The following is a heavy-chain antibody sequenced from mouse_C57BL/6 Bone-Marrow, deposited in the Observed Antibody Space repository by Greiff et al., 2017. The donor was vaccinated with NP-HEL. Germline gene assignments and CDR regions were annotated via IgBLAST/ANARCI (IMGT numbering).Heavy chain of an antibody. CDR3: ARYNYGNFFDY. Sequence: VQLQQSGAELVKPGASVKLSCKASGYTFTSYWMHWVKQRPGQGLEWIGLIHPNSGSTNYNEKFKSKATLTVDNSSSTAYMQLSSLTSEESAVYYCARYNYGNFFDYWGQGTTLTVSS. J-gene: IGHJ2*01. CDR1: GYTFTSYW. D-gene: IGHD1-1*01. V-gene: IGHV1-64*01. CDR2: IHPNSGST.